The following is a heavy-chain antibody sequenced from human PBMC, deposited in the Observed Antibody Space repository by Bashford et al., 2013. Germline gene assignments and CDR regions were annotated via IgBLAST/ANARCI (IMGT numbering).Heavy chain of an antibody. V-gene: IGHV3-30*03. CDR2: ISYDGSNK. J-gene: IGHJ4*02. CDR3: ATIEYSSSSDY. Sequence: VRQAPGKGLEWVAVISYDGSNKYYADSVKGRFTISRDNSKNTLYLQMNSLRAEDTAVYYCATIEYSSSSDYWGQGTLVTVSS. D-gene: IGHD6-6*01.